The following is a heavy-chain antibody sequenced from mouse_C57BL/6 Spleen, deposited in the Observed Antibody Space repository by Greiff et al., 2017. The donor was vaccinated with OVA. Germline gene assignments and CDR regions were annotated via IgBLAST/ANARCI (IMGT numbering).Heavy chain of an antibody. Sequence: QVQLKQPGAELVKPGASVKMSCKASGYTFTSYWITWVKQRPGQGLEWIGDIYPGSGSTNYNEKFKSKATLTVDTSSSTAYMQLSSLTSEDSAVYYCARTDWDVGTWFAYWGQGTLVTVSA. CDR3: ARTDWDVGTWFAY. CDR2: IYPGSGST. V-gene: IGHV1-55*01. CDR1: GYTFTSYW. J-gene: IGHJ3*01. D-gene: IGHD4-1*01.